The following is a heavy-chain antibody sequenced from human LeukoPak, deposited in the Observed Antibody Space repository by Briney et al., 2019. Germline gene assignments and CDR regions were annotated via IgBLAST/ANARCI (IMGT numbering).Heavy chain of an antibody. CDR1: GGSISSGDYY. CDR2: IYYSGST. V-gene: IGHV4-30-4*08. CDR3: ARTPIYDILTGPDY. Sequence: SQSLSLTCTVSGGSISSGDYYWSWIRQPPGKGLEWIGYIYYSGSTYYNPSLKSRVTISVDTSKNQFSLKLSSVTAADTAVYYCARTPIYDILTGPDYWGQGTLVTVSS. J-gene: IGHJ4*02. D-gene: IGHD3-9*01.